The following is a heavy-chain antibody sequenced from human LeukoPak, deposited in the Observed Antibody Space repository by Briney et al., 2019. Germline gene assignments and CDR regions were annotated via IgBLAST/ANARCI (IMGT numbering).Heavy chain of an antibody. V-gene: IGHV1-46*01. Sequence: ASVKVSCKASGYTFTSYYMHWVRQAPGEGLEWMGIINPSGGSTTYAQKFQGRVTMTRDMSTSTVYMDLSSLRSEDTAVYYCARVRYYYDSSGYGYDAFDIWGQGTMVTVSS. CDR3: ARVRYYYDSSGYGYDAFDI. J-gene: IGHJ3*02. CDR2: INPSGGST. CDR1: GYTFTSYY. D-gene: IGHD3-22*01.